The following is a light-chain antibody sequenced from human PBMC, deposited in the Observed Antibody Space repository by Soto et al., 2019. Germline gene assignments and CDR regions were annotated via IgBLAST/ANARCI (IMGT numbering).Light chain of an antibody. Sequence: AIQMTQSPSSLSASVGDRVTITCRASHNIDTYLNWYQQKPGKAPKLLIYAASSLQSGVPSRFSGSGSGTDFTLTISSLQPEDFATYYCLQDYNYPGTFGQGTKVEIK. CDR3: LQDYNYPGT. CDR1: HNIDTY. CDR2: AAS. V-gene: IGKV1-6*02. J-gene: IGKJ1*01.